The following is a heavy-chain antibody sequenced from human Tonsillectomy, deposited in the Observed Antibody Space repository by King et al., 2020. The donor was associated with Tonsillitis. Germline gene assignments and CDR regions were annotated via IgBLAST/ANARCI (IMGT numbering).Heavy chain of an antibody. D-gene: IGHD2-2*01. CDR3: ASHRRLNSLPAPLY. V-gene: IGHV4-31*03. CDR2: VYYSGIT. J-gene: IGHJ4*02. CDR1: GDSISSGGYY. Sequence: PLQESGPGLVKPSQTLSLTCTVSGDSISSGGYYWNWIRQHPGKGLEWIGCVYYSGITFYNPSLKSRLTISVDTSKNQFSLKLSSVTAADTAVYFCASHRRLNSLPAPLYWGQGTLVTVSS.